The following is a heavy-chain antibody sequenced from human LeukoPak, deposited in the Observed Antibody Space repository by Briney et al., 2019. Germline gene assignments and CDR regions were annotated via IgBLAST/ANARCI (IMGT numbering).Heavy chain of an antibody. CDR1: GFAFSFYA. D-gene: IGHD6-13*01. J-gene: IGHJ4*02. Sequence: PGGSLRLSCAASGFAFSFYAMSWLRQPPGKGLEWVGRIKRKTDGGTTDYAAPVKGRFTISRDDSRNTLYLQMNSLKTEDTAVYYCTGSSWVTNDYWGQGTLVTVSS. V-gene: IGHV3-15*01. CDR2: IKRKTDGGTT. CDR3: TGSSWVTNDY.